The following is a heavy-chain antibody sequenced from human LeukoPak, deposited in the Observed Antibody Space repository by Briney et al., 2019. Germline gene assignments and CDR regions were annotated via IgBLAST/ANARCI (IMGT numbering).Heavy chain of an antibody. CDR2: IIPIFGTA. Sequence: SVKVSCKASGGTFSSYAISWVRQAPGQGLEWMGGIIPIFGTANYAQKFQGRVTITADKSTSTAYMELSSLRSEDTAVYYCARDSEISSSFDYWGQGTLVTVSS. CDR1: GGTFSSYA. V-gene: IGHV1-69*06. D-gene: IGHD6-13*01. CDR3: ARDSEISSSFDY. J-gene: IGHJ4*02.